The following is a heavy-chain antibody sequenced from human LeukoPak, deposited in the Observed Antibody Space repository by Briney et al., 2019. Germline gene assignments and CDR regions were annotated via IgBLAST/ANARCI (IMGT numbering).Heavy chain of an antibody. CDR1: GFTFSNYG. CDR2: ISYDVSNK. D-gene: IGHD3-10*01. Sequence: GRSLRLSCAASGFTFSNYGMHWVRQAPGKGLEWVAVISYDVSNKYYADSVKGRFTISRDNSKNTLYLQMNSLRAEDTAVYYCARGDHYYYGSGSFVDYWGQGTLVTVSS. J-gene: IGHJ4*02. CDR3: ARGDHYYYGSGSFVDY. V-gene: IGHV3-30*03.